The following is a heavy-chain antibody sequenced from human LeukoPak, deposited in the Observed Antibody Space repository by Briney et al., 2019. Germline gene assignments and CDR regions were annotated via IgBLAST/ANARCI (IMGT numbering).Heavy chain of an antibody. CDR1: GFSFSNNG. J-gene: IGHJ6*02. Sequence: TGGSLRLSCAASGFSFSNNGIHWVRQAPGKGLEGVAFIQSNGNPKYYADSVRGRFTISRDNSKKTCYLQMDSLRVEDTAVYYCAREASTEIIGGMDVRGQGTTVTVTS. CDR2: IQSNGNPK. CDR3: AREASTEIIGGMDV. V-gene: IGHV3-30*02. D-gene: IGHD2-8*02.